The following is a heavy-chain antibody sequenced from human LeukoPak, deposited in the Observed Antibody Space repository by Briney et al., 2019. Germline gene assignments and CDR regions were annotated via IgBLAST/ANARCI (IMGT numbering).Heavy chain of an antibody. D-gene: IGHD2-21*01. V-gene: IGHV1-2*06. CDR3: ARDSPPYYGPRGRFDY. CDR2: INPNSGGT. Sequence: GAPVKVSCKASGYTFTGYYMHWVRQAPGQGLEWMGRINPNSGGTNYAQKFQGRVTMTRDTSISTAYMELSRLRSDDTAVYYCARDSPPYYGPRGRFDYWGQGTLVTVSS. CDR1: GYTFTGYY. J-gene: IGHJ4*02.